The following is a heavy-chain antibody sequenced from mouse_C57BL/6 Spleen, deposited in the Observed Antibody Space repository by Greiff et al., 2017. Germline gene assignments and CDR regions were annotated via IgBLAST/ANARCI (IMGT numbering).Heavy chain of an antibody. CDR3: ANCLYYDYSYYYAMDY. D-gene: IGHD2-4*01. V-gene: IGHV1-82*01. J-gene: IGHJ4*01. CDR1: GYAFSSSW. Sequence: QVQLQQSGPELVKPGASVKISCKASGYAFSSSWMNWVKQRPGKGLEWIGRIYPGEGDTNYNGKFKGKATLTADKSSSTAYMQLSSLTSEDSAVYFCANCLYYDYSYYYAMDYWGQGTSVTVSS. CDR2: IYPGEGDT.